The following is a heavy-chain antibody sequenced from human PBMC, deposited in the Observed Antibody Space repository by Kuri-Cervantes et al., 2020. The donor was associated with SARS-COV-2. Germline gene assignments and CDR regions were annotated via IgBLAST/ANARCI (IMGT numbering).Heavy chain of an antibody. V-gene: IGHV3-13*01. CDR2: IGTAGDT. D-gene: IGHD3-10*01. CDR1: GFTFSSYA. CDR3: ARDGRELWFGEDNWFDP. J-gene: IGHJ5*02. Sequence: GESLKISCAASGFTFSSYAMGWVRQAPGEGLEWVSAIGTAGDTYYPGSVKGRFTISRENAKNSLYLQMNSLRAEDTAVYYCARDGRELWFGEDNWFDPWGQGTLVTVSS.